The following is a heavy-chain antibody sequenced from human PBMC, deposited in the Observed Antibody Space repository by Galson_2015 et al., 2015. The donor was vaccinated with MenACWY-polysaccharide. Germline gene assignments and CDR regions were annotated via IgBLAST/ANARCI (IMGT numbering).Heavy chain of an antibody. J-gene: IGHJ6*02. Sequence: SMRLSCAASGFTFSTYAIQWVRQAPGKGLEWVAVISYDGSNKYFADSVMGRFTISRDNSRNKLYLQMNSLTLEDTAVYYCARAYCDRTTCYGIDVWGQGTTVTVSS. D-gene: IGHD2-2*01. CDR2: ISYDGSNK. V-gene: IGHV3-30-3*01. CDR3: ARAYCDRTTCYGIDV. CDR1: GFTFSTYA.